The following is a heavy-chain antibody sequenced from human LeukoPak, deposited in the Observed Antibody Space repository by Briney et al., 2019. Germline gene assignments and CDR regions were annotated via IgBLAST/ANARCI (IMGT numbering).Heavy chain of an antibody. V-gene: IGHV3-48*04. Sequence: GGSLRLSCAASGFTFSSYSMNWVRQAPGKGLEWVSYISSSSSTISYADSVKGRFTISRDNAKNSLYLQMNSLRAEDTAVYYCARDPRPLGGMDVWGQGTTVTVSS. CDR2: ISSSSSTI. CDR1: GFTFSSYS. D-gene: IGHD3-10*01. CDR3: ARDPRPLGGMDV. J-gene: IGHJ6*02.